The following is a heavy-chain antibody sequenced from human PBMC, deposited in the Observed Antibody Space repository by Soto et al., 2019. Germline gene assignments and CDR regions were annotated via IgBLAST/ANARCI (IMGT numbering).Heavy chain of an antibody. J-gene: IGHJ6*02. D-gene: IGHD5-18*01. CDR3: ATQGLPSYHYYGMDV. CDR2: IIPIFGTA. Sequence: QVQLVQSGAEVKKPGSSVKVSCKASGGTFSSYAISWVRQAPGQGLEWMGGIIPIFGTANYAQKFQGRVTXTXXXSXCTAYMELSSLRSEDTAVYYCATQGLPSYHYYGMDVWGQGTTVTVSS. V-gene: IGHV1-69*05. CDR1: GGTFSSYA.